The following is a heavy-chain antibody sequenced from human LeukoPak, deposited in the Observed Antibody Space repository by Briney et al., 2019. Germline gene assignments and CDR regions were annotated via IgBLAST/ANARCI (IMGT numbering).Heavy chain of an antibody. CDR1: GFTFSSYA. CDR3: AKDEVYDILTVNGMDV. V-gene: IGHV3-23*01. D-gene: IGHD3-9*01. CDR2: ISGSGGST. Sequence: PGGSLRLSCAASGFTFSSYAMSWVRQAPGKGLEWVSAISGSGGSTYYADSVKGRFTISRDNSKNTLYLQMNSLRAEDTAVYYCAKDEVYDILTVNGMDVWGQGTTVTVSS. J-gene: IGHJ6*02.